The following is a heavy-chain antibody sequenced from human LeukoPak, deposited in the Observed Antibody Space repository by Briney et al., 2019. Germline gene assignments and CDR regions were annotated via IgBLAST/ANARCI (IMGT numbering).Heavy chain of an antibody. D-gene: IGHD3-3*01. CDR1: GFTFSSYS. Sequence: GGSLRLSCAASGFTFSSYSMNWVRQAPGKGLEWVSSISSSSYIYYADSVKGRFTISRDNAKNSLYLQMNSLRAEDTAVYYCARDSVSITIFGVVIDYYYYYMDVWGKGTTVTVSS. V-gene: IGHV3-21*01. CDR2: ISSSSYI. CDR3: ARDSVSITIFGVVIDYYYYYMDV. J-gene: IGHJ6*03.